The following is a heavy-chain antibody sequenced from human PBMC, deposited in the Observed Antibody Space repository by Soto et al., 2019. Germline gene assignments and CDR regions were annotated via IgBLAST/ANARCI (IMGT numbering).Heavy chain of an antibody. Sequence: EVHQWESGGALVQPGGSLRLSCAASGFTISSCAMGWVRQAPGKGLEWVSDIIDSGSSTYYADAVKGRFTISRDNSKSTLYLQMNSLRAEDTAVYYCGKGRSYYYYYGVDVWGQGTTVTVSS. V-gene: IGHV3-23*01. CDR1: GFTISSCA. CDR2: IIDSGSST. D-gene: IGHD1-26*01. CDR3: GKGRSYYYYYGVDV. J-gene: IGHJ6*02.